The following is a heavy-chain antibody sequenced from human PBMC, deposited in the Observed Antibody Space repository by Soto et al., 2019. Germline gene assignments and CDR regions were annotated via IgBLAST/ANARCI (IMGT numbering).Heavy chain of an antibody. V-gene: IGHV4-34*01. CDR2: INHSGST. J-gene: IGHJ5*02. D-gene: IGHD2-2*01. CDR1: GGSFSGYY. Sequence: PSETLSLTCAVYGGSFSGYYWSWIRQPPGKGLEWIGEINHSGSTNYNPSLKSRVTISVDTSKNQFSLKLSSVTAADTAVYYCARSGRVQLLDVIRNWFDPWGQGTPVTVSS. CDR3: ARSGRVQLLDVIRNWFDP.